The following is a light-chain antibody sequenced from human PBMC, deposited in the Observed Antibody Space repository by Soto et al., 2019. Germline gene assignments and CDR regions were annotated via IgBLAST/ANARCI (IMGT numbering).Light chain of an antibody. J-gene: IGKJ1*01. CDR2: DAS. CDR3: QQYNSYSSWT. Sequence: IQMTQSPPSLSASVGDRVTITCRASQSLNSLLAWYQQKPGRGPKLLIYDASTLESGLTYRXSGSGSGTEFTLTISSLQTDDFATYYCQQYNSYSSWTFGKGNKVDI. V-gene: IGKV1-5*01. CDR1: QSLNSL.